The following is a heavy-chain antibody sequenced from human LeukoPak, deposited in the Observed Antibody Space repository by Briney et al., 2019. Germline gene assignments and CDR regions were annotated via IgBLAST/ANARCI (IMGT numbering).Heavy chain of an antibody. Sequence: GGSLRLSCAASGFTFTTLSMTWVRQAPGRGLEWVARINEDGSNVYYVDSVKGRFTISRDNAKNSVYLQVNSLRVEDTAVYYCARERWFLDYWGQGTPVTVSS. V-gene: IGHV3-7*05. CDR1: GFTFTTLS. D-gene: IGHD4-23*01. CDR3: ARERWFLDY. CDR2: INEDGSNV. J-gene: IGHJ4*02.